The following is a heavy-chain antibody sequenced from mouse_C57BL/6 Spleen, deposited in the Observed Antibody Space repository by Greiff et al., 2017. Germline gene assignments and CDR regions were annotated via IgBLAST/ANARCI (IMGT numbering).Heavy chain of an antibody. Sequence: EVQLVESGPGLVQPSQSLSLTSSVTGYPIPSAYYWNWIRHLPGNQLEWMGYIRYDGSNNSNPSLTNRLSISRSTSKNQFLLKLISVTTDDTYKYDCANGLHFDNWGQGTLLTVS. CDR2: IRYDGSN. D-gene: IGHD1-1*02. J-gene: IGHJ2*01. CDR1: GYPIPSAYY. V-gene: IGHV3-6*01. CDR3: ANGLHFDN.